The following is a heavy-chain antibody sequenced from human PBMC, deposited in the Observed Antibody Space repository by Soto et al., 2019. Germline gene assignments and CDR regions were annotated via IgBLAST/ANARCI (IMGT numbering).Heavy chain of an antibody. V-gene: IGHV3-11*01. CDR2: ISNTSNTI. CDR1: GFSFSDSY. D-gene: IGHD3-3*01. J-gene: IGHJ5*02. CDR3: ARVSLGSYLITIFGVNWFDP. Sequence: GESLKISCAASGFSFSDSYMAWIRQAPGKGLEWISYISNTSNTIYYADSVKGRFTISRDNAKNSLYLQMNTLRAEDTAVYYCARVSLGSYLITIFGVNWFDPWGQGTLVTVSS.